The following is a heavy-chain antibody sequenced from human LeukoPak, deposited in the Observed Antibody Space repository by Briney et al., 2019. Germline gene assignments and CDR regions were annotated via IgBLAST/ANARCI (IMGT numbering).Heavy chain of an antibody. J-gene: IGHJ6*02. CDR2: ISSSGSTI. CDR1: GFTFSSYE. CDR3: ARDRLVNGMDV. Sequence: PGGSLRLPCAASGFTFSSYEMNWVRQAPGKGLEWVSYISSSGSTIYYADSVKGRFTISRDNAKNSLYLQMNSLRAEDTAVYYCARDRLVNGMDVWGQGTTVTVSS. D-gene: IGHD3-9*01. V-gene: IGHV3-48*03.